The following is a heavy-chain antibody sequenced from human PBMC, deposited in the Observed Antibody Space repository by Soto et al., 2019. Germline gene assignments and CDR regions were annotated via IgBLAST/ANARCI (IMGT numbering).Heavy chain of an antibody. CDR2: INHSGST. CDR1: GGSFSGYY. CDR3: ARSRAAAGTVHTDY. Sequence: KQSQTLSLTCAVYGGSFSGYYWSWIRQPPGKGLEWIGEINHSGSTNYNPSLKSRVTISVDTSKNQFSLKLSSVTAADTAVYYCARSRAAAGTVHTDYWGQGTLVTVSS. D-gene: IGHD6-13*01. J-gene: IGHJ4*02. V-gene: IGHV4-34*01.